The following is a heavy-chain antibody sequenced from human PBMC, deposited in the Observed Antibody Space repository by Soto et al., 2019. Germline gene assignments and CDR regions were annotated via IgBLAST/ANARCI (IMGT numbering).Heavy chain of an antibody. Sequence: QVQLVQSGAELKKPVSSVNVSCKASGGTFSNNAIIWVRQAPGQGLEWMGGIIPLFGPPRYAQNFQGRLTITADESSSTAYMQLNILSSEDTAVYYCASPAEPLDTAMLKGLAHWGQGSLVTVSS. J-gene: IGHJ4*02. CDR3: ASPAEPLDTAMLKGLAH. D-gene: IGHD5-18*01. CDR2: IIPLFGPP. CDR1: GGTFSNNA. V-gene: IGHV1-69*01.